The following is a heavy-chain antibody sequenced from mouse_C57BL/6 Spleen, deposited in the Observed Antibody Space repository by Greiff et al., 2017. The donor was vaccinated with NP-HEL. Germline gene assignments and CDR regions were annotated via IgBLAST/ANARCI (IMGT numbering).Heavy chain of an antibody. CDR2: IYPRSGNT. CDR3: AREGGYYYGSSRYFDY. D-gene: IGHD1-1*01. V-gene: IGHV1-81*01. CDR1: GYTFTSYG. Sequence: VQLQQSGAELARPGASVKLSCKASGYTFTSYGISWVKQRTGQGLEWIGEIYPRSGNTYYNEKFKGKATLTADKSSSTAYMELSSLTSEDSAVYFCAREGGYYYGSSRYFDYWGQGTTLTVSS. J-gene: IGHJ2*01.